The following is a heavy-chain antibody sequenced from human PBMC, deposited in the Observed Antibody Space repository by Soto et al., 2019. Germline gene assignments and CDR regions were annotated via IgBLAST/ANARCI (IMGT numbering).Heavy chain of an antibody. CDR2: INPNSGGT. J-gene: IGHJ6*02. V-gene: IGHV1-2*04. Sequence: ASVKVSCKASGYTFTGYYMHWVRQAPGQGLEWMGWINPNSGGTNYAQKFQGWVTMTRDTSIGTAYMELSRLRSDDTAVYYCARETWHAAAAGRYYYYGMDVWGQGATVTVSS. CDR1: GYTFTGYY. D-gene: IGHD6-13*01. CDR3: ARETWHAAAAGRYYYYGMDV.